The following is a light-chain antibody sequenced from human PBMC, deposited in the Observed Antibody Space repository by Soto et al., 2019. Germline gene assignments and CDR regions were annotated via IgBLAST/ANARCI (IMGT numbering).Light chain of an antibody. J-gene: IGKJ2*03. CDR2: GAS. Sequence: EIVLTQSPGTLSLSPGERATLSCRASQSVSRSLLAWYQQKPGQAPRLLIYGASTRATGIADRFSGSGSGTDFTLTISGLEPEDFAVYYCQQYGNPPPYSFGQGTKLEIK. V-gene: IGKV3-20*01. CDR3: QQYGNPPPYS. CDR1: QSVSRSL.